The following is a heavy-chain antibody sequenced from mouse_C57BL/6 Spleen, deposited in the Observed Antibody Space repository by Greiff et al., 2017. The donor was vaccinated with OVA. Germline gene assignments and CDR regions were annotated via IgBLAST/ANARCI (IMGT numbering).Heavy chain of an antibody. J-gene: IGHJ2*01. Sequence: QVQLQQPGAELVKPGASVKLSCKASGYTFTSYWMHWVKQRPGQGLEWIGMIHPNSGSTNSNEKFKSKATLTVDKSSSTAYMQLSSLTSEDSAFYCCARVYYDYDVGYLDYWGQGTTLTVSS. D-gene: IGHD2-4*01. CDR1: GYTFTSYW. CDR2: IHPNSGST. V-gene: IGHV1-64*01. CDR3: ARVYYDYDVGYLDY.